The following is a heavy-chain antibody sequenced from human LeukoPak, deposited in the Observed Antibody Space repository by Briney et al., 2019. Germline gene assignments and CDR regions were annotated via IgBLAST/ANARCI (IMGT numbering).Heavy chain of an antibody. CDR2: INANSGDT. CDR3: ARAATYFYDSSGYYPPFDY. Sequence: GASVKVSCKASGYTFTSYYMHWVRQAPGQGLEWMGWINANSGDTKYAQKFQGWVTMTRDTSISTAYMELSRLRSDDTAVYYCARAATYFYDSSGYYPPFDYWGQGTLVTVSS. J-gene: IGHJ4*02. V-gene: IGHV1-2*04. CDR1: GYTFTSYY. D-gene: IGHD3-22*01.